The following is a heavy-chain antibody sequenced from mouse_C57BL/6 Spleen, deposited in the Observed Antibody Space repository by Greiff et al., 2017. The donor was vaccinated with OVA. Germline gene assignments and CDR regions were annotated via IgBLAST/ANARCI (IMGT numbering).Heavy chain of an antibody. Sequence: EVQGVESGGGLVQPGGSMKLSCVASGFTFSNYWMNWVRQSPEKGLEWVAQIRLKSDNYATHYAESVKGRFTISRDDSKSSVYLQMNNLRAEDTGIYYCTGDPWFAYWGQGTLVTVSA. J-gene: IGHJ3*01. CDR3: TGDPWFAY. V-gene: IGHV6-3*01. CDR2: IRLKSDNYAT. CDR1: GFTFSNYW.